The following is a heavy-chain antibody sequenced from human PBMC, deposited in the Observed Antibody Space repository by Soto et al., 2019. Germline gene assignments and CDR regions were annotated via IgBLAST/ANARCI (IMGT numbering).Heavy chain of an antibody. CDR3: ASAGGVYDSSGLDY. CDR1: GVSISSYY. CDR2: SYYSGST. J-gene: IGHJ4*02. D-gene: IGHD3-22*01. V-gene: IGHV4-59*01. Sequence: QVQLQASGPGLVKPSETLSLTCTFSGVSISSYYLIWIRHRPGKGVEWIGSSYYSGSTNYNPSLKSRVTISVDTAKNQFSLKLSAVTAADTDVYYCASAGGVYDSSGLDYWGQGPLVTVSS.